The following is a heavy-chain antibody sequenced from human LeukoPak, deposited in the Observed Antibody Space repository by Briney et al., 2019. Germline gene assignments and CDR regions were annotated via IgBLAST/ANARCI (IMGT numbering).Heavy chain of an antibody. D-gene: IGHD3-16*02. J-gene: IGHJ3*02. CDR2: IYTSGST. V-gene: IGHV4-61*02. Sequence: SETLSLTCTVSGGSISSGSYDWSWIRQPAGKGLEWIVRIYTSGSTNYNPSLKSRVTISVDTSKNQFSLKLSSVTAADTAVYYCARDSRDYVWGSYRPDAFDIWGQGTMVTVSS. CDR1: GGSISSGSYD. CDR3: ARDSRDYVWGSYRPDAFDI.